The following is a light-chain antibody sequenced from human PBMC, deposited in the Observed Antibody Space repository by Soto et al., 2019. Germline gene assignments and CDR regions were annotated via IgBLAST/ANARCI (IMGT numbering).Light chain of an antibody. CDR3: QQYGGSPRT. Sequence: ILITQSQATLSVSPGGRATLSCRASQSISDTLAWYQQKPGQAPRLLIHGASTRAPGFPDRFSGSGSGTDFTLTIARLEPEDFAVYYCQQYGGSPRTFGQGTRLEIK. J-gene: IGKJ5*01. CDR1: QSISDT. V-gene: IGKV3-20*01. CDR2: GAS.